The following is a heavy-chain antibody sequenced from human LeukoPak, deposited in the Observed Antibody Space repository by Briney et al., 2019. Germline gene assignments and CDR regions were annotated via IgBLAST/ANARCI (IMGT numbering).Heavy chain of an antibody. V-gene: IGHV4-39*07. D-gene: IGHD1-26*01. J-gene: IGHJ4*02. CDR2: IYYSGST. CDR3: ARTYSGWLRPFDY. Sequence: PSETLSLTCTVSGGSISRSSNYWGWIRQPPGKGLEWIGSIYYSGSTYYNPSLKSRVTISVDTSKNQFSLKLSSVTAADTAVYYCARTYSGWLRPFDYWGQGTLVTVSS. CDR1: GGSISRSSNY.